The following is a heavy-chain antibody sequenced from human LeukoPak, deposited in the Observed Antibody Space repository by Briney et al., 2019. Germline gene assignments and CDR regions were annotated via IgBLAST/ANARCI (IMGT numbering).Heavy chain of an antibody. CDR1: GYTFTSYG. D-gene: IGHD3-10*01. J-gene: IGHJ4*02. V-gene: IGHV1-18*01. CDR2: ISAYNGNT. CDR3: ARGRRLLWFGEFGSGFDY. Sequence: ASVKVSCKASGYTFTSYGISWVRQAPGQGLEWMGWISAYNGNTNYAQKLQGRVTMTTDTSTSTAYMELRSLRSDDTAVYYCARGRRLLWFGEFGSGFDYWGQGTLVTVSS.